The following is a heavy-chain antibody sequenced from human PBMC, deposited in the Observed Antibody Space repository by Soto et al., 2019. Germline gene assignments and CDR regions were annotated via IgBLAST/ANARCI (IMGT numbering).Heavy chain of an antibody. CDR1: GFTFSSYG. D-gene: IGHD1-7*01. V-gene: IGHV3-30*18. Sequence: PGGSLRLSCAASGFTFSSYGMHWVRQAPGKGLEWVAVISYDGSSKYYADSVKGRFTISRDNSKNTLYLQMNSLRAEDTAVYYCAKDGITGTTGYYYYGMDVWGQGTTVTVSS. CDR2: ISYDGSSK. J-gene: IGHJ6*02. CDR3: AKDGITGTTGYYYYGMDV.